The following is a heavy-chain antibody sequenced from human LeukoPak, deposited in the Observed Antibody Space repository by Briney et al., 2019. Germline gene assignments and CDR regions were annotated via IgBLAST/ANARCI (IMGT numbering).Heavy chain of an antibody. V-gene: IGHV3-48*02. CDR2: ITGSSSTR. CDR1: GFSFSSCD. J-gene: IGHJ4*02. Sequence: GGSLRLSCAASGFSFSSCDMNWVRQAPGKGLEWVSYITGSSSTRYYADSVKGRFTISRDNAKNSLYLQMNSLRDEDTAVYCCARDAYDTSAYYYFDYWGQGTLVTVSS. D-gene: IGHD3-22*01. CDR3: ARDAYDTSAYYYFDY.